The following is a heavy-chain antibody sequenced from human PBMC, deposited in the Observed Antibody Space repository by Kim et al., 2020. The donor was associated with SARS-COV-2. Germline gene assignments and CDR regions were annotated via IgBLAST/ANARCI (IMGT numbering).Heavy chain of an antibody. CDR1: GFTFTSYS. D-gene: IGHD6-19*01. J-gene: IGHJ6*02. V-gene: IGHV3-21*01. CDR3: ARGKGSGWSIYYYYYGMDV. Sequence: GGSLRLSCAASGFTFTSYSMNWVRQAPGKGLEWVSSISSSSDYIYYADSVKGRFTISRDNAKNSLYLQMNSLRAEDTAVYYCARGKGSGWSIYYYYYGMDVWGQGTTVTVSS. CDR2: ISSSSDYI.